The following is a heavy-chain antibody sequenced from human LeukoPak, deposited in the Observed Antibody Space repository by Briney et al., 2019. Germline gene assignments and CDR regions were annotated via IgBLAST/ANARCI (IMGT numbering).Heavy chain of an antibody. V-gene: IGHV4-34*01. Sequence: SETLSLTCAVYGGSFSGYYWSWIRQPPGNGLEWIGEVNHSGSTNYNPSLKSRVTISVDTSKNQFSLKLSSVTAADTAVYYCARLSPIFMTTVTGIDYWGQGTLVTVSS. CDR2: VNHSGST. D-gene: IGHD4-17*01. CDR3: ARLSPIFMTTVTGIDY. J-gene: IGHJ4*02. CDR1: GGSFSGYY.